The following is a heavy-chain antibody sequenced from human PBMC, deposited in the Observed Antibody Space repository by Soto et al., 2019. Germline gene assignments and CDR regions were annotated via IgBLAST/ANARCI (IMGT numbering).Heavy chain of an antibody. D-gene: IGHD6-19*01. CDR1: GGTFTKYA. CDR3: ASGVGGLGGSSGWPDYAFDV. V-gene: IGHV1-69*01. J-gene: IGHJ3*01. CDR2: IVPLPGTT. Sequence: QVQLVQSGAAVRKPGSSVKVSCKASGGTFTKYAITWVRQAPRQGLEWMGGIVPLPGTTNYAQKFRGRVTISADDSTSTAYVELSSLRSEDTAVYYCASGVGGLGGSSGWPDYAFDVWGQGTMVIVSS.